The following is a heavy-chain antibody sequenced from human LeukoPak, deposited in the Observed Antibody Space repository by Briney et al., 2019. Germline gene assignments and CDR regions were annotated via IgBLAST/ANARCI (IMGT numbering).Heavy chain of an antibody. V-gene: IGHV3-30*02. Sequence: GGSLTLPCAASGLIFSNYRIQWARQAPGRGREWVAFIRSDGRNKFYADSVTGRFSVSRDNSKNTLYLQMNSLRAEDTAVYYCARDDLVLEENGFDIWGRGTMVTVSS. J-gene: IGHJ3*02. CDR3: ARDDLVLEENGFDI. CDR2: IRSDGRNK. CDR1: GLIFSNYR.